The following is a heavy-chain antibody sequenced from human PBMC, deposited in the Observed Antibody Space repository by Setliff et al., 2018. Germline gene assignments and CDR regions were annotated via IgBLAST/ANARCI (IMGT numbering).Heavy chain of an antibody. J-gene: IGHJ3*01. V-gene: IGHV5-51*01. Sequence: GESLKISCKASGYIFTNYWIGWVRQMPGKGLEWMGVIYPGDSETRYSPSFQGQVTISADKSIDTAYLQWSSLKASDTAIYYCTRHEDRNKCTSSSCYRENDAFDVWGQGAMVTVSS. D-gene: IGHD2-2*01. CDR2: IYPGDSET. CDR3: TRHEDRNKCTSSSCYRENDAFDV. CDR1: GYIFTNYW.